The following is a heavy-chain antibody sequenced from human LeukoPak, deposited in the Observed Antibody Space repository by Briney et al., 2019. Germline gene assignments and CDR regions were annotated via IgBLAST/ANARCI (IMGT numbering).Heavy chain of an antibody. CDR3: ARHQYLVVNDFWSGYYRPFDY. Sequence: SETLSLTCTVSGVSISSYYWSWIRQPPGKGLEWVGSIYYSGSTYYNPSLKSGVTISVDTSKNQFPLKLMSMPGADTTVYYCARHQYLVVNDFWSGYYRPFDYWGQGTLVTVSS. D-gene: IGHD3-3*01. CDR2: IYYSGST. J-gene: IGHJ4*02. V-gene: IGHV4-59*05. CDR1: GVSISSYY.